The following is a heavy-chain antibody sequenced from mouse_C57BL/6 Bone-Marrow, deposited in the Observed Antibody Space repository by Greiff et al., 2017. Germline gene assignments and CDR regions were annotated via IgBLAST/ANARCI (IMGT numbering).Heavy chain of an antibody. CDR3: TRQGLYGSSQYYFDY. CDR1: GYTFTDYE. Sequence: QVQLQQSGAELVRPGASVTLSCKASGYTFTDYEMHWVKQTPVHGLEWIGAIDPETGGTAYKQKFKGKAILTADKSSSTAYMELRSLTSEDSAVYYCTRQGLYGSSQYYFDYWGQGTTLTVSS. V-gene: IGHV1-15*01. D-gene: IGHD1-1*01. J-gene: IGHJ2*01. CDR2: IDPETGGT.